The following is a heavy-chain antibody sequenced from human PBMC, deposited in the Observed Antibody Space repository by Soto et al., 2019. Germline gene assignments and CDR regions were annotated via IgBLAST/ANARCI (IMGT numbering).Heavy chain of an antibody. V-gene: IGHV1-8*01. Sequence: ASVKVSCKASGYTFTSYDINWVRQATGQGLEWMGWMNPNSGNTGYAQKFQGRVTMTRNTSISTAYMELGSLRSEDTAVYYCARAWFGELLFDYWGQGTLVTVSS. J-gene: IGHJ4*02. D-gene: IGHD3-10*01. CDR3: ARAWFGELLFDY. CDR1: GYTFTSYD. CDR2: MNPNSGNT.